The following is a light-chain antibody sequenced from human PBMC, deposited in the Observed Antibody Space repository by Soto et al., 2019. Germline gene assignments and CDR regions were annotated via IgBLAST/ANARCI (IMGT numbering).Light chain of an antibody. CDR2: EVS. Sequence: ALTQPASVSGSLGQSITISCTGTSSDVGGFNYVSWYQQHPGKAPNLMIYEVSNRPSGVSNRFSGSKSGNTASLTISGLQAEDEADYYCSSYTSSSTYVFGSGTKVTVL. J-gene: IGLJ1*01. V-gene: IGLV2-14*01. CDR3: SSYTSSSTYV. CDR1: SSDVGGFNY.